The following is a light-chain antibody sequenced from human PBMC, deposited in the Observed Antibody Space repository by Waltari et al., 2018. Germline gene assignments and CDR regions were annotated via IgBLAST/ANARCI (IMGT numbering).Light chain of an antibody. J-gene: IGKJ1*01. V-gene: IGKV4-1*01. Sequence: QGGSCRAHNKNYIPWYQHKPGRPPKLLFYWASTRESGVPERFSGSGSGTDVALTINNLQGEDVAVYYCQQYYRSRTFGQGTKVEIK. CDR2: WAS. CDR3: QQYYRSRT. CDR1: QGGSCRAHNKNY.